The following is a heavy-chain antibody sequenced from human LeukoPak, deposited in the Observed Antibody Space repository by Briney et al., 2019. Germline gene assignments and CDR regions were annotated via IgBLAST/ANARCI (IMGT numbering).Heavy chain of an antibody. CDR2: IKQDGSEK. V-gene: IGHV3-7*03. CDR3: ARGPSIAAAGTRDYYYYGMDV. Sequence: GGSLRLSCAASGFTFSSYSINWVRQAPGKGLEWVANIKQDGSEKSYLDSVKGRFTISRDNAKTSFYLQMNSLRAEDTAVYYCARGPSIAAAGTRDYYYYGMDVWGQGTTVTVFS. D-gene: IGHD6-13*01. CDR1: GFTFSSYS. J-gene: IGHJ6*02.